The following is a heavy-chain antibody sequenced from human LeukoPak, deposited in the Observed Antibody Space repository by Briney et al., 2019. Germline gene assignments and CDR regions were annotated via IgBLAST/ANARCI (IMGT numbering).Heavy chain of an antibody. Sequence: PSETLSLTCTVSGGSISSSSYYWGWIRQPPGKGLEWIGSIYYSGSTYYNPSLKSRVTISVDTSKNQFSLKLSSVTAADTAVYYCARDPGPPTYYDFWSGQKGYFDYWGQGTLVTVSS. D-gene: IGHD3-3*01. CDR2: IYYSGST. CDR1: GGSISSSSYY. V-gene: IGHV4-39*07. CDR3: ARDPGPPTYYDFWSGQKGYFDY. J-gene: IGHJ4*02.